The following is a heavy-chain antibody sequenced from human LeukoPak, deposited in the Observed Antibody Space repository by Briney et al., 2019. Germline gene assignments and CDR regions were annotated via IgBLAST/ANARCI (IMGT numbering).Heavy chain of an antibody. Sequence: SETLSLTCTVSGGSISSGDYYWSWIRQPPGKGLEWIGYIYYSGSTYYNPSLKSRITISLDTSKNQFPLKLSSVTAADTAVYYCARYYCRGTACYYFDYWGQGTLVTVSS. CDR1: GGSISSGDYY. CDR2: IYYSGST. D-gene: IGHD2-2*01. V-gene: IGHV4-30-4*08. CDR3: ARYYCRGTACYYFDY. J-gene: IGHJ4*02.